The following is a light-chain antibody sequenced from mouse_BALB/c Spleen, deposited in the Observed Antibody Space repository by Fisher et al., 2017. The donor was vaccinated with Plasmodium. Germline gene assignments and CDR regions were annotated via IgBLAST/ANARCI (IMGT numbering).Light chain of an antibody. CDR2: LVS. V-gene: IGKV1-135*01. CDR1: QSLLDSDGRTY. Sequence: DIVLTQSPLTLSVTIGQPASISCKSSQSLLDSDGRTYLSWLLQRPGQSPKRLIYLVSKLDSGVPDRITGSGSGTDFTLKISRVETEDLGLYYCWQGTNSWTFGGGTNLEIK. CDR3: WQGTNSWT. J-gene: IGKJ1*01.